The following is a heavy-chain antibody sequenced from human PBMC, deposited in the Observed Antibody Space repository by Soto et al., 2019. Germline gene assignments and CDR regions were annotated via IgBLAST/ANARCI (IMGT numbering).Heavy chain of an antibody. CDR3: ARVRGSLYSSGWHYFDY. CDR2: INPNSGGT. D-gene: IGHD6-19*01. J-gene: IGHJ4*02. Sequence: ASVKVSCKASGYTFIGYYMHWVRQAPGQGLEWMGWINPNSGGTNYAQKFQGRVTMTRDTSISTAYMELSRLRSDDTAVYYCARVRGSLYSSGWHYFDYWGQGTLVTVSS. CDR1: GYTFIGYY. V-gene: IGHV1-2*02.